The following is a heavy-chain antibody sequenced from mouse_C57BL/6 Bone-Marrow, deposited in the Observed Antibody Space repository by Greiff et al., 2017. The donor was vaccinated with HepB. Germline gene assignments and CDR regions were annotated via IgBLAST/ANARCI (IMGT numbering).Heavy chain of an antibody. CDR3: ARGGYYGSFDY. J-gene: IGHJ2*01. Sequence: LQPGAELVKPGASVKLSCKASGYTFTSYWMQWVKQRPGQGLEWIGEIDPSDSYTNYNQKFKGKATLTVDTSSSTAYMQLSSLTSEDSAVYYCARGGYYGSFDYWGQGTTLTVSS. V-gene: IGHV1-50*01. CDR2: IDPSDSYT. D-gene: IGHD1-1*01. CDR1: GYTFTSYW.